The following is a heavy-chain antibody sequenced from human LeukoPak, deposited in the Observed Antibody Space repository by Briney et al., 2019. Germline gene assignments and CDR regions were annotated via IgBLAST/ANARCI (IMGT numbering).Heavy chain of an antibody. CDR3: VRGGVSTRY. D-gene: IGHD5/OR15-5a*01. V-gene: IGHV1-2*02. J-gene: IGHJ4*02. CDR1: GYTFSGYY. Sequence: GASLKVSCKASGYTFSGYYMHWVRQAPEQGLEWMGWINPNSAATNYAQKFQGRVTMTRDTSISTAYMELSSLRSDDTALYYCVRGGVSTRYWGQGTLVTVSS. CDR2: INPNSAAT.